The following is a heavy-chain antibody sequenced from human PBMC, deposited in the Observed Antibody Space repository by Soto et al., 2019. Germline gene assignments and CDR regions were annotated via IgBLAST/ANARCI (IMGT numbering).Heavy chain of an antibody. CDR1: GFTVSSNY. CDR3: AREGRAPYSGWAV. D-gene: IGHD6-19*01. V-gene: IGHV3-53*01. Sequence: EVQLVESGGGLIQPGGSLRLSCAASGFTVSSNYMSWVRQAPGKGLEWVSVIYSGGSTYYADSVKGRFTISRDNSKNTLYLQMNSLRAEDTAVYYCAREGRAPYSGWAVWGQGTLVTVSS. J-gene: IGHJ4*02. CDR2: IYSGGST.